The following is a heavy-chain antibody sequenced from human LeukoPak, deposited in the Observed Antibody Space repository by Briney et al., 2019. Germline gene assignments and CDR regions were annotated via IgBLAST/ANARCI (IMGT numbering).Heavy chain of an antibody. V-gene: IGHV4-34*01. CDR2: INHSGST. Sequence: SETLSLTCAVYGGSFSGYYWSWIRQPPGKGLEWIGEINHSGSTNYNPSLKSRVTISVDTSKIQFSLKLSSVTAADTAVYYCARARSTGSGSYYNGFGYWGQGTLVTVSS. CDR1: GGSFSGYY. CDR3: ARARSTGSGSYYNGFGY. D-gene: IGHD3-10*01. J-gene: IGHJ4*02.